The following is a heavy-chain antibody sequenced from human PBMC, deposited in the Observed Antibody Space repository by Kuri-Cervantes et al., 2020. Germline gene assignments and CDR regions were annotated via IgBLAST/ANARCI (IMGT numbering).Heavy chain of an antibody. CDR3: AKDIGYCSSTSCYTDYYYGMDV. Sequence: GGSLRLSCAASGFTFSSYAMHWVRQAPGKGLEWVAVISYDGSNKYYADSVKGRFTISRDNSKNTLYLQMNSLRAEDTAVYYCAKDIGYCSSTSCYTDYYYGMDVWGQGTTVTVSS. V-gene: IGHV3-30-3*01. J-gene: IGHJ6*01. D-gene: IGHD2-2*02. CDR2: ISYDGSNK. CDR1: GFTFSSYA.